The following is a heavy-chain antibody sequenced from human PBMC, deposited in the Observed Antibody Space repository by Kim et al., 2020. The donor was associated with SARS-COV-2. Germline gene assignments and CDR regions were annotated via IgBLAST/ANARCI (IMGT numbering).Heavy chain of an antibody. CDR1: GFTFSNYG. CDR3: AKETYPGDSSGWTYYDYG. D-gene: IGHD6-19*01. V-gene: IGHV3-30*18. J-gene: IGHJ6*01. Sequence: GGSLRLSCAASGFTFSNYGMHWVRQAPGKGLEWVAVISYDGSNKNYADSVKGRFTISRDNSKNTLYLQMNSLRAEDTAVYYCAKETYPGDSSGWTYYDYG. CDR2: ISYDGSNK.